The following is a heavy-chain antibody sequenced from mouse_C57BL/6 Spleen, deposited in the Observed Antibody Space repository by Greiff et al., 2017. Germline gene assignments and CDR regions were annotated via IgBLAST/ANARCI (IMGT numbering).Heavy chain of an antibody. CDR3: TPLMTTVVGDY. Sequence: EVKVEESGGGLVQPGGSMKLSCVASGFTFSNYWMNWVRQSPEKGLEWVAQIRLKSDNYATHSAESVKGRFTISRDDAKSSVYLQMNNLRAEDTGIYYCTPLMTTVVGDYWGPGTTLTVSS. J-gene: IGHJ2*01. D-gene: IGHD1-1*01. V-gene: IGHV6-3*01. CDR2: IRLKSDNYAT. CDR1: GFTFSNYW.